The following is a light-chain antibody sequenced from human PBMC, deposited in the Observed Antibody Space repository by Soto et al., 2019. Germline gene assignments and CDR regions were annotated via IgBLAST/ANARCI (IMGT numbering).Light chain of an antibody. CDR2: GAS. J-gene: IGKJ4*01. CDR1: QSVSSN. CDR3: QQYTNWPLT. V-gene: IGKV3-15*01. Sequence: EIVMTQSPATLSVSPGEGATLSCRASQSVSSNLAWYQQKPGQAPRLLIYGASTRATGIAARFSASGSGTEFTLTVSSPQSEDFAVYYCQQYTNWPLTFGGGTKVEIK.